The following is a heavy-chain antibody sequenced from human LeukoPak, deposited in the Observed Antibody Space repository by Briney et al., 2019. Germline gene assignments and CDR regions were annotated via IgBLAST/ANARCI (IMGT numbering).Heavy chain of an antibody. J-gene: IGHJ4*02. CDR3: ASGSGHLFDH. CDR1: GASISSGYY. D-gene: IGHD2-15*01. Sequence: SETLSLTCAVSGASISSGYYWAWVRQPPGKGLEWIASIHGTGNTYYNPPLKSRVTMSLDTSKNHFSLTLKSVTAADTAVYFCASGSGHLFDHWSQATLVTVSS. CDR2: IHGTGNT. V-gene: IGHV4-38-2*01.